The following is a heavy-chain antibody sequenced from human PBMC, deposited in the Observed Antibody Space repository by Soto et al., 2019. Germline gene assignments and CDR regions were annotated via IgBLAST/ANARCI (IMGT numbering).Heavy chain of an antibody. D-gene: IGHD6-13*01. V-gene: IGHV4-31*03. Sequence: QVQLQESGPGLVKPSQTLSLTCTVSGGSISSGGYYWSWIRQHPWKGLECIGYIYYSGSTYYNPSLKSRVTISVGTSKNQFSLKLSYVPAAETDVYYCAMCYGVAAAGPFDYWAQGTLVTDSS. J-gene: IGHJ4*02. CDR2: IYYSGST. CDR1: GGSISSGGYY. CDR3: AMCYGVAAAGPFDY.